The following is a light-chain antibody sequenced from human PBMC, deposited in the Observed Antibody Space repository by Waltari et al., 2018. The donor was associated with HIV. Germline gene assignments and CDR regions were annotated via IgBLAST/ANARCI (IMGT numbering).Light chain of an antibody. CDR1: RSNTGSNY. CDR3: AAWDDSLSVV. CDR2: RNN. Sequence: QSVLTQPPSASGTPGQRVTIPCSGSRSNTGSNYVYWYQQLPGTAPHLLIYRNNQRPSGVPDRFSGSKSGTSASLAISGLRSEDEADYYCAAWDDSLSVVFGGGTKLTVL. J-gene: IGLJ2*01. V-gene: IGLV1-47*01.